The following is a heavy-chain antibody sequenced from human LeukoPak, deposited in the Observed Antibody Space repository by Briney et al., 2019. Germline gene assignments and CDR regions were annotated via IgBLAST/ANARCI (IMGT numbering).Heavy chain of an antibody. J-gene: IGHJ4*02. CDR3: ARVPQGSSWPYYFDY. CDR2: IVPILGTA. V-gene: IGHV1-69*04. D-gene: IGHD6-13*01. CDR1: GYTFTSYG. Sequence: SVKVSCKASGYTFTSYGISWVRQAPGQGLEWVGRIVPILGTANYAQNFQGRVTITADRSTTTAYMELSSLRSEDTAVYYCARVPQGSSWPYYFDYWGQGTLVTVSS.